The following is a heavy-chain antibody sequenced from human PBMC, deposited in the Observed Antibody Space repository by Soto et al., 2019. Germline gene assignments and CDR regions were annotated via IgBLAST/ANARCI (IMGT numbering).Heavy chain of an antibody. CDR3: VRDGGYDAFDH. CDR1: GDSVTSGDYY. J-gene: IGHJ4*02. D-gene: IGHD5-12*01. Sequence: SETLSLTCTVSGDSVTSGDYYWSWIRQPPGKGLEWIGYIYYSGNTNYSPSLKSRLSMSIDRSRNMFSLNLSSVTAADMAVYYCVRDGGYDAFDHWGQGVPVTASS. V-gene: IGHV4-61*08. CDR2: IYYSGNT.